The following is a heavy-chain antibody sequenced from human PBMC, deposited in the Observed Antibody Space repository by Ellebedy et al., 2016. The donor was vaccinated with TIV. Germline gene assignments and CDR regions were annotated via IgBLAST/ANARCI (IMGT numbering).Heavy chain of an antibody. CDR2: LNANGVVI. J-gene: IGHJ5*01. V-gene: IGHV3-23*01. CDR3: VRESYRNYTWGTTGFDS. Sequence: PGGSLRLSCAASGFTFSSYAASWVRPAPGKGLAWVAGLNANGVVIAYADSVKGRSTISRDNSKNTLYLQVNSLRAEDTAVYYCVRESYRNYTWGTTGFDSWGQGTLVTASS. CDR1: GFTFSSYA. D-gene: IGHD4-11*01.